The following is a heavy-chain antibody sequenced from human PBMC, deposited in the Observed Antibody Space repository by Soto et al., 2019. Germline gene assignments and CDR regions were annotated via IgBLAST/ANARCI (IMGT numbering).Heavy chain of an antibody. CDR3: AKSHRFCTGGSCGAFDT. J-gene: IGHJ3*02. V-gene: IGHV3-23*01. Sequence: EVQLLESGGGLVQPGGSLRLSCAASAFSFSSYGMSWVRQAPGKGLEWVSHITGSGDSTDYADSVKGRFTISRDNSKNTLFLQMNSLRVEDTAIYFCAKSHRFCTGGSCGAFDTWGHATMVTAS. CDR2: ITGSGDST. CDR1: AFSFSSYG. D-gene: IGHD2-8*02.